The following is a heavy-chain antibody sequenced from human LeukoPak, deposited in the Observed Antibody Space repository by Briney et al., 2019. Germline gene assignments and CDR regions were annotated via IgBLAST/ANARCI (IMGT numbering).Heavy chain of an antibody. CDR2: IKSKTDGGTT. D-gene: IGHD6-19*01. CDR1: GFTFSNAW. J-gene: IGHJ4*02. CDR3: TTTNHITYSGCHYY. Sequence: GGSLRLSCAASGFTFSNAWMSWVRQAPGKGLEWVGRIKSKTDGGTTDYAAPVKGRFTISRDDSKNTLYLQMNSLKTEDTAVYYCTTTNHITYSGCHYYWGQGTLVTVSS. V-gene: IGHV3-15*01.